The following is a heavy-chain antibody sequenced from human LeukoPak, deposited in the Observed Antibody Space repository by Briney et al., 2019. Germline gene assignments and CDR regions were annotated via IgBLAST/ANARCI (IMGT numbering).Heavy chain of an antibody. Sequence: ASVKVSCKASGYTFTGYYIHWVRPAPGQGLEWMGWINPNSGGTNYAQNFQGRVTMTRDTSSSTAHMEMSRLRSDDTAVYYCARGDCSVSGCHGGNWFDPWGQGTLVTVSS. CDR1: GYTFTGYY. CDR2: INPNSGGT. V-gene: IGHV1-2*02. D-gene: IGHD2-15*01. CDR3: ARGDCSVSGCHGGNWFDP. J-gene: IGHJ5*02.